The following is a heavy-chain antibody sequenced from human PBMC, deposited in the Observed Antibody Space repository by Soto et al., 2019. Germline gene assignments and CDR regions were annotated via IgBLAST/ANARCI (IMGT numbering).Heavy chain of an antibody. CDR2: IYYSGCT. J-gene: IGHJ4*02. CDR3: ARVASSYYFDY. CDR1: GGSISIGDYY. V-gene: IGHV4-30-4*01. Sequence: SETLSLTCTVSGGSISIGDYYWSWIRQPPGKGLEWIGYIYYSGCTYYNPSLKSRVTISVDTSKNQFSLKLSSVTAADTAVYYCARVASSYYFDYRGQGTLVTVSS.